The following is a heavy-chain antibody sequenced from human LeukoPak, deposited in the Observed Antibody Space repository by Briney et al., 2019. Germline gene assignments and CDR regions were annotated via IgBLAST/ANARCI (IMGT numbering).Heavy chain of an antibody. J-gene: IGHJ6*02. CDR1: GFIFDTYG. CDR2: IAYDGSNK. V-gene: IGHV3-30*18. D-gene: IGHD1-1*01. Sequence: GGSLRLSCAASGFIFDTYGMLWVRQAPGKGLEWVAVIAYDGSNKVYADSVKGRFTISRDNPKNTLYLQMNSLRGEDTAVYYCAKEKAIATINYGLDVWGQGTTATVSS. CDR3: AKEKAIATINYGLDV.